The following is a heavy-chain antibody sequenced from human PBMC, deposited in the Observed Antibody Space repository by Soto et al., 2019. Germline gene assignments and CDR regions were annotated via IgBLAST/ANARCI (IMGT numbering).Heavy chain of an antibody. J-gene: IGHJ5*02. CDR1: GYTFSIYW. D-gene: IGHD6-19*01. CDR3: ARAGSRITVAGPNWFDP. CDR2: IKQDGSEK. V-gene: IGHV3-7*05. Sequence: GGSLRLSCAASGYTFSIYWMSWVRQAPGKGLEWVANIKQDGSEKYYVDSVKGRFTISRDNAKNSLYLQMNGLRAEDTAVYYCARAGSRITVAGPNWFDPWGQGTLVTVSS.